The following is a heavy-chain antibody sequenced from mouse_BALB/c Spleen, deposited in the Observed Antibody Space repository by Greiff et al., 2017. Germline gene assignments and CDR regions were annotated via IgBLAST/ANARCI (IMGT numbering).Heavy chain of an antibody. Sequence: EVMLVESGGGLVKPGGSLKLSCAASGFTFSSYYMSWVRQTPEKRLELVAAINSNGGSTYYPDTVKGRFTISRDNAKNTLYLQMSSLKSEDTALYYCARHAYDGYYGLDYAMDYWGQGTSVTVSS. CDR3: ARHAYDGYYGLDYAMDY. V-gene: IGHV5-6-2*01. J-gene: IGHJ4*01. D-gene: IGHD2-3*01. CDR1: GFTFSSYY. CDR2: INSNGGST.